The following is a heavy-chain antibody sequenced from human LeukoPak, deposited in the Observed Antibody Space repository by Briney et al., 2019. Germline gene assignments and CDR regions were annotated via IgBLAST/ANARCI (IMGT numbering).Heavy chain of an antibody. CDR1: GGSVSTYY. V-gene: IGHV4-59*02. J-gene: IGHJ4*02. D-gene: IGHD2-15*01. CDR2: YSGNT. CDR3: ARHYCSGGSCYLGFDY. Sequence: SETLSLTCTVSGGSVSTYYWSWIRQPPGKGLEWIGYYSGNTNYNPSLKSRVTISVDTSKNQFSLKLSSVTAAGTALYYCARHYCSGGSCYLGFDYWGQGTLVTVSS.